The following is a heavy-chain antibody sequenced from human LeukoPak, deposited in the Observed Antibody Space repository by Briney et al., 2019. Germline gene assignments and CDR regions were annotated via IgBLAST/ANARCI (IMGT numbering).Heavy chain of an antibody. CDR2: TSGSGAST. Sequence: GGSLRLSCAASGFTFSSYGMHWVRQAPGKGLEWVSATSGSGASTYYADSVKGRFTISRDNFNNTLYLQMNSLEVEDTAVYYCVKGKQWLSGRYFDLWGRGALVTLSS. CDR3: VKGKQWLSGRYFDL. D-gene: IGHD6-19*01. J-gene: IGHJ2*01. V-gene: IGHV3-23*01. CDR1: GFTFSSYG.